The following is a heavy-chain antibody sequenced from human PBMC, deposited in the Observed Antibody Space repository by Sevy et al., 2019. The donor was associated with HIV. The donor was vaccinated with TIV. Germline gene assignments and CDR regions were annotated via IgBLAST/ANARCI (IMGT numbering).Heavy chain of an antibody. D-gene: IGHD3-3*01. CDR3: ARAWSGYYYAMDV. CDR1: GDSISGYY. J-gene: IGHJ6*02. CDR2: IYYNGRT. V-gene: IGHV4-59*01. Sequence: SETLSLTCTVSGDSISGYYWSWIRQPPGKGLQWIGYIYYNGRTNYNPSLKRGVTISEDTSKNQFSLRLTSVTAADTAVYYCARAWSGYYYAMDVWGQGTTVTVSS.